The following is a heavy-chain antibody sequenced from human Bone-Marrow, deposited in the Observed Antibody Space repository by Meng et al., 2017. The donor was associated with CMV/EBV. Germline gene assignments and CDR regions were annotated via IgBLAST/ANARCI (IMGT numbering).Heavy chain of an antibody. D-gene: IGHD6-19*01. CDR3: ARDQASPYSGSAPDVDY. CDR2: ISSSGTYI. CDR1: GFTFSNYG. Sequence: GESLKISCAASGFTFSNYGMSWVRQAPGKGLEWVSSISSSGTYIYYADSLKGRFIISRDNAKNSLYLQMNSLRADDTAVYYCARDQASPYSGSAPDVDYWGQGTLVTVSS. V-gene: IGHV3-21*01. J-gene: IGHJ4*02.